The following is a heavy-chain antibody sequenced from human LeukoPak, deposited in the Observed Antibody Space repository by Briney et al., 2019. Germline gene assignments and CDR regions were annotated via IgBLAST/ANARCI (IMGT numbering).Heavy chain of an antibody. Sequence: GGSLRLSCAASGFTFSSYGMHWVRQAPGKGLEWVAFIRYDGSNKYYAGSVKGRFTISSDNSKNTLYLQMNSLRAEDTAVYYCAKDQGGSFPYYFDYWGQGTLVTVSS. D-gene: IGHD1-26*01. J-gene: IGHJ4*02. CDR1: GFTFSSYG. CDR2: IRYDGSNK. V-gene: IGHV3-30*02. CDR3: AKDQGGSFPYYFDY.